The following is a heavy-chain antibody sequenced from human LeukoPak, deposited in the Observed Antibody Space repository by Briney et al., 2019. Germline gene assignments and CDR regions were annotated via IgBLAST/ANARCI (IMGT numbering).Heavy chain of an antibody. V-gene: IGHV1-24*01. CDR1: GKTLTELA. CDR3: ATGPIDYFDSLFGD. D-gene: IGHD3-22*01. Sequence: ASVKVSCKVSGKTLTELAMHWVRQAPGKGLEWMGGFDPEDAETRYAQKFQGRVTMTEDTSTDTAYMDLSSLRSEDTAVYYCATGPIDYFDSLFGDWGQGTLVTVSS. J-gene: IGHJ4*02. CDR2: FDPEDAET.